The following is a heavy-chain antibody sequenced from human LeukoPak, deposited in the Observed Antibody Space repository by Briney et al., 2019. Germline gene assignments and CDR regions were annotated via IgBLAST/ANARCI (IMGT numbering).Heavy chain of an antibody. V-gene: IGHV3-74*01. CDR1: GFTFSSYW. Sequence: GGSLRLSCAASGFTFSSYWMHWARQAPGKGLVWVSRINSDGSSTNYADSVKGRFTISRDNAKHTLHLQMNSLRAEDTAVYYCARGARGSGTASDYWGQGTLVTVSS. D-gene: IGHD3-10*01. J-gene: IGHJ4*02. CDR2: INSDGSST. CDR3: ARGARGSGTASDY.